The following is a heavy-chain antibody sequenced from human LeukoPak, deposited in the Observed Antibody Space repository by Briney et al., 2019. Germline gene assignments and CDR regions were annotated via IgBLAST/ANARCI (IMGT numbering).Heavy chain of an antibody. CDR2: ISGSGGST. V-gene: IGHV3-23*01. CDR1: GFTFSSYS. J-gene: IGHJ4*02. CDR3: ARSIAVAGSVCDY. D-gene: IGHD6-19*01. Sequence: GSLRLSCAASGFTFSSYSMHWVRQAPGKGLEWVSAISGSGGSTYYADSVKGRFTISRDNSKNTLYLQMNSLRAEDTAVYYCARSIAVAGSVCDYWGQGALVTVSS.